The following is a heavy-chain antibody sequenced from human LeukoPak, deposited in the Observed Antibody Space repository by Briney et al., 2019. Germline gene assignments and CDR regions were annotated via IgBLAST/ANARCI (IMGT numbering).Heavy chain of an antibody. CDR3: AKEGPTSQFDY. Sequence: PGGSLRLSCAASGFTFSSYWMHWVRQAPGKGLVWVSRINSDGSSTSYADSVKGRFTISRDNSKNTLYLQMNSLRAEDTAVYYCAKEGPTSQFDYWGQGTLVTVSS. CDR2: INSDGSST. CDR1: GFTFSSYW. J-gene: IGHJ4*02. V-gene: IGHV3-74*01.